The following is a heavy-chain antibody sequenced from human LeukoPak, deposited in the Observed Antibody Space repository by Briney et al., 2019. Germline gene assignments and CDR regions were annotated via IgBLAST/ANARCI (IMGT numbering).Heavy chain of an antibody. D-gene: IGHD2-15*01. V-gene: IGHV3-48*03. CDR1: GFTFSSYE. J-gene: IGHJ1*01. Sequence: GGSLRLSCAASGFTFSSYEMNWVRQAPGKGLXXXXYISSSGSTIYYADSVKGRFTISRDNAKNSLYLQMNSLRAEDTAVYYCARDGGYCSGGSCYSYFQHWGQGTLVTVSS. CDR2: ISSSGSTI. CDR3: ARDGGYCSGGSCYSYFQH.